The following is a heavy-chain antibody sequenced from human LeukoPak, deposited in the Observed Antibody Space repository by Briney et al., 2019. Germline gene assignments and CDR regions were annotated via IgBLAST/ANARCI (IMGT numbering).Heavy chain of an antibody. CDR3: AIVIVGRYYFDN. Sequence: GGSLRLSCAASGFTYSSYWMHWVRQAPGKGLVWVSRINSDGSTTSCEDSVKGRFTISRDSAKNTLYLQMNSLRAEDTAVYYCAIVIVGRYYFDNWGQGTPVTGS. V-gene: IGHV3-74*01. CDR1: GFTYSSYW. J-gene: IGHJ4*02. CDR2: INSDGSTT. D-gene: IGHD3-16*02.